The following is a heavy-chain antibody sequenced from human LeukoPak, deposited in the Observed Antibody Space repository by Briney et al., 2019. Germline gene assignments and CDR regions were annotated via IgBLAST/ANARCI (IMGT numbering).Heavy chain of an antibody. CDR1: GFTFSSYW. CDR2: INNGGSGT. J-gene: IGHJ4*02. CDR3: ARGAGPYCSGGSCYLEGDY. D-gene: IGHD2-15*01. V-gene: IGHV3-74*01. Sequence: GGSLRLSCAASGFTFSSYWMHWVRQAPGKGLVWVSRINNGGSGTTYADSVKGRFTISRDNAKNTLYLQMNSLRAEDTAVYYCARGAGPYCSGGSCYLEGDYWGQGTLVTVSS.